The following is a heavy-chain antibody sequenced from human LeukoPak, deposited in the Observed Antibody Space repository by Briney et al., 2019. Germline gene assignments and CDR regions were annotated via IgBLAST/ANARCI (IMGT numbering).Heavy chain of an antibody. CDR2: LNPSGGSA. CDR1: GYTSTTYY. Sequence: GASVKLSCKASGYTSTTYYMHWVRQVPGQGLEWMGVLNPSGGSASYAQKFQGRVTMTRDTSTSTVYMELSSLRSEDSAIYYCARGDIDYWGQGTLVTVSS. CDR3: ARGDIDY. J-gene: IGHJ4*02. V-gene: IGHV1-46*01. D-gene: IGHD2-15*01.